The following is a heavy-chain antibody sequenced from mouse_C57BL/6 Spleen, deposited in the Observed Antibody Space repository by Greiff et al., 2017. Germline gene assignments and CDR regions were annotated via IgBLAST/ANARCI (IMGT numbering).Heavy chain of an antibody. CDR1: GYAFSSSW. V-gene: IGHV1-82*01. CDR2: IYPGDGDT. D-gene: IGHD2-5*01. J-gene: IGHJ4*01. Sequence: QVQLQQSGPELVKPGASVKISCKASGYAFSSSWMNWVKQRPGKGLEWIGRIYPGDGDTNYNGKFKGKATLTADKSSSTAYMQLSSLTSEDSAVYFCARGYSNYNYAMDYWGQGTSGTVSS. CDR3: ARGYSNYNYAMDY.